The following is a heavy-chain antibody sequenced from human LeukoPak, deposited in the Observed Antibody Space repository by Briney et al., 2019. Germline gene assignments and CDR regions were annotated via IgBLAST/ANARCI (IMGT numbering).Heavy chain of an antibody. V-gene: IGHV3-30*02. Sequence: GGSLRLSCAASGFTFSSYGMHWVRQAPGKGLEWVAFIRYDGSDKYYADSVKGRFTISRDNSKNTLYLLMNSPRVEDTAVYYCTKAPGYDFWSGSQARSFDYWGQGTLVTVSS. CDR3: TKAPGYDFWSGSQARSFDY. D-gene: IGHD3-3*01. CDR2: IRYDGSDK. J-gene: IGHJ4*02. CDR1: GFTFSSYG.